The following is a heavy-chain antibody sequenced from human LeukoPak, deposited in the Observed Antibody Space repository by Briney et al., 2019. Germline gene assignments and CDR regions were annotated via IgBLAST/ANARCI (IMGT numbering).Heavy chain of an antibody. CDR2: VYYSGST. Sequence: PSETLSLTCTDSRGSIGSYYWSWVRQPPGKGLEWIGDVYYSGSTRYNPSLTSRVTVSADTSNKQFSLKMSSMTATDTAVYYCARIGSGYYNYFDFWGQGTLVTVSS. J-gene: IGHJ4*02. CDR3: ARIGSGYYNYFDF. CDR1: RGSIGSYY. V-gene: IGHV4-59*01. D-gene: IGHD3-3*01.